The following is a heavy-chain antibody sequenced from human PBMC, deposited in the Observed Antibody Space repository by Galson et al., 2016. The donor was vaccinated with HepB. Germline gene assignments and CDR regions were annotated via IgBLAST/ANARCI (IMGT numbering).Heavy chain of an antibody. CDR1: GYTFSTYA. Sequence: SVKVSCKASGYTFSTYAIHWVRQAPGQSLEWMGWINGGSGNTKFSHKFQGRVSFTSDTSASTAYMELSSLRSEDTAVFYCARGSDVTCRGGDCTLDYWGQGTMVPVGS. J-gene: IGHJ3*01. CDR3: ARGSDVTCRGGDCTLDY. D-gene: IGHD2-21*02. CDR2: INGGSGNT. V-gene: IGHV1-3*01.